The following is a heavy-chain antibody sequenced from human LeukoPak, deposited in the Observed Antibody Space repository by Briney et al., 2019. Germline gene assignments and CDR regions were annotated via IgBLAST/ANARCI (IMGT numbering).Heavy chain of an antibody. CDR1: GYTFTGYY. Sequence: ASVKVSCKASGYTFTGYYMHRVRRAPGQGLEWMGWINSNSGGTNYAQKFQGRVTMTRDTSISTAYMELSRLRSDDTAVYYCAYAPTRWLQFDYWGQGTLVTVSS. CDR3: AYAPTRWLQFDY. CDR2: INSNSGGT. V-gene: IGHV1-2*02. D-gene: IGHD5-24*01. J-gene: IGHJ4*02.